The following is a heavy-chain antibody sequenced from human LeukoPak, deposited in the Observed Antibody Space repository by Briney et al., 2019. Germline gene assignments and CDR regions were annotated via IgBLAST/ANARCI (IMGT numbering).Heavy chain of an antibody. D-gene: IGHD2-21*01. V-gene: IGHV1-8*01. CDR3: ARGGAQGMWPDY. CDR1: GYTFSTYD. J-gene: IGHJ4*02. CDR2: MNPNSGNT. Sequence: ASVKVPCKASGYTFSTYDINWVRQAAGQGLEWMAWMNPNSGNTGYAQKFKGRVTLTRDTSISTAYMELSSLRSEDTAVYYCARGGAQGMWPDYWGQGTLVTVSS.